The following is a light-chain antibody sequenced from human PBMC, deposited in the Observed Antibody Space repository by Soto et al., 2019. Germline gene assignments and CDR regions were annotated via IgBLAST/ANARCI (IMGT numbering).Light chain of an antibody. V-gene: IGKV3-15*01. CDR2: GAS. CDR3: QQYNNWWT. J-gene: IGKJ1*01. Sequence: EIVMTQSPATLSVSPGERATLSYRASQSVSNNLAWYQKKPGQAPRLLIYGASTRATGIPARFSGSGSGTEFTLTISSLQSEDFAFYYCQQYNNWWTFGQGTRVDIK. CDR1: QSVSNN.